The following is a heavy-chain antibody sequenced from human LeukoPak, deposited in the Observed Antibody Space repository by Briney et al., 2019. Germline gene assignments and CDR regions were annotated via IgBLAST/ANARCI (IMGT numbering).Heavy chain of an antibody. CDR2: IKGDGSEK. J-gene: IGHJ4*02. CDR3: AKDHYWSIDY. V-gene: IGHV3-7*01. Sequence: GGSLRLSCAASGFTFSTYWMSWVRQAPGKGLEWVANIKGDGSEKNYVGSVKGRFTISRDNAKNSLYLQMNSLRAEDTGVYYCAKDHYWSIDYWGRGTLVTVSS. CDR1: GFTFSTYW. D-gene: IGHD3-3*01.